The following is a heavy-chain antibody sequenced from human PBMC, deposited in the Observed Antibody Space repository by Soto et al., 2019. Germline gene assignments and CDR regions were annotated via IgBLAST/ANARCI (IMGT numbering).Heavy chain of an antibody. CDR2: IYTSGST. Sequence: PSETLSLTCTVSGDSMSKYYWSWIRQPAGKGLEWIGRIYTSGSTNYNPSLKSRVNMSIDTPNNHFSLNLKSVTAADAAVYYCARTVGAAYYFDFWGQGALVTVSS. V-gene: IGHV4-4*07. J-gene: IGHJ4*02. CDR3: ARTVGAAYYFDF. D-gene: IGHD1-26*01. CDR1: GDSMSKYY.